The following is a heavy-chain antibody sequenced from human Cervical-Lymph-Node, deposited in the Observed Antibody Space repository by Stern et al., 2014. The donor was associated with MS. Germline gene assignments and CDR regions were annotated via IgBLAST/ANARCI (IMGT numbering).Heavy chain of an antibody. CDR1: GYTFINYD. J-gene: IGHJ6*02. CDR2: MNPNNANT. Sequence: VQLVESGSQVRKPGASVKVSCQASGYTFINYDIFWVRQATGQGLEWMGLMNPNNANTGHAQKVQGRVTMTRNTSISTAYMELSSLRSDDTAVYYCVRGGFSYGYGLDAWGQGTAVIVSS. CDR3: VRGGFSYGYGLDA. V-gene: IGHV1-8*01. D-gene: IGHD5-18*01.